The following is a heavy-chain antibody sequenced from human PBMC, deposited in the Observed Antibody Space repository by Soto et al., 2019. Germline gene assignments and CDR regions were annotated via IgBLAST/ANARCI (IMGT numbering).Heavy chain of an antibody. Sequence: ASVKVSCKASGYTFTSYGISWVRQAPGQGLEWMGWISAYNGNTNYAQKLQGRVTVTTDTSTSTAYMELRSLRSDDTAVYYCARDFQTLGYSSGWHPVANFDSWAKGTLVPVSS. D-gene: IGHD6-19*01. J-gene: IGHJ4*02. CDR1: GYTFTSYG. CDR2: ISAYNGNT. V-gene: IGHV1-18*01. CDR3: ARDFQTLGYSSGWHPVANFDS.